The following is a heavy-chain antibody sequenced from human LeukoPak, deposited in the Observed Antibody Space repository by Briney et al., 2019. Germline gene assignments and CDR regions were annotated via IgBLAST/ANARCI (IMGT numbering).Heavy chain of an antibody. CDR1: GFTFSSYG. V-gene: IGHV3-33*01. J-gene: IGHJ4*02. CDR3: ARDYPSNLYYDFWSGYYTQQGFDY. Sequence: GGSLRLSCAASGFTFSSYGMHWVRQAPGKGLEWVAVIWYDGSNKYYADSVKGRFTISRDNSKNTLYLQMNSLRAEDTAVYYCARDYPSNLYYDFWSGYYTQQGFDYWGQGTLVTVSS. CDR2: IWYDGSNK. D-gene: IGHD3-3*01.